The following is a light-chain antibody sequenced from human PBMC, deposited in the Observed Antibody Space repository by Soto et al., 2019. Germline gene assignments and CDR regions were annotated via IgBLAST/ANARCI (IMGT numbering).Light chain of an antibody. CDR2: EAS. V-gene: IGKV1-39*01. Sequence: IKLNQSPSSLSASLGDRVTITCRASQDINSYLAWYQQKPGKAPNLLIYEASILQRGVPSRFSGSGYGTDFTLTITSLQSEDFAIYYCQQSYSSPRTFGQGTKVDIK. J-gene: IGKJ1*01. CDR1: QDINSY. CDR3: QQSYSSPRT.